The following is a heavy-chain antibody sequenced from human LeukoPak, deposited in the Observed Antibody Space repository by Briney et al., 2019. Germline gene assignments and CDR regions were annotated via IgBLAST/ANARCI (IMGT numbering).Heavy chain of an antibody. CDR1: GFTFSSYA. CDR2: MSGTGGYT. Sequence: PGGSLRLSCAASGFTFSSYAMSWVRQAPGEGREWVSAMSGTGGYTYYADSVKGQFTISRDSSKNTLYLQMNSLRGEDTAIYYGAKELGHTLPFDCWGQGTLVTVSS. J-gene: IGHJ4*02. V-gene: IGHV3-23*01. CDR3: AKELGHTLPFDC. D-gene: IGHD2-2*02.